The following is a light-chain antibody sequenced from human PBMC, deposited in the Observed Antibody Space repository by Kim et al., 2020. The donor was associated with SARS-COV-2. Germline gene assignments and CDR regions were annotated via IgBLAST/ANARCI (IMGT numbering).Light chain of an antibody. Sequence: SVSPGQTASITCSGVKLGDKYACWYQQKPGQSPVLVIYQDTKRPSGIPERFSGSNSGNTATLTISGTQAMDEADYYCQAWDSSNVVFGGGTQLTVL. J-gene: IGLJ2*01. CDR3: QAWDSSNVV. V-gene: IGLV3-1*01. CDR1: KLGDKY. CDR2: QDT.